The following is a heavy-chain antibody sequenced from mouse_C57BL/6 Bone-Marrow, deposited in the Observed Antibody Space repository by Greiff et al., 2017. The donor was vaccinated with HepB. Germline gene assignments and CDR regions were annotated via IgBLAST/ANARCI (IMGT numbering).Heavy chain of an antibody. V-gene: IGHV5-9*01. D-gene: IGHD1-1*01. CDR2: ISGGGGNT. J-gene: IGHJ2*01. CDR3: ARHRVITTVVADYFDY. Sequence: EVKLVESGGGLVKPGGSLKLSCAASGFTFSSYTMSWVRQTPEKRLEWVATISGGGGNTYYPDSVKGRFTISRDNAKNTLYLQMSSPRSEDTALYYCARHRVITTVVADYFDYWGQGTTLTVSS. CDR1: GFTFSSYT.